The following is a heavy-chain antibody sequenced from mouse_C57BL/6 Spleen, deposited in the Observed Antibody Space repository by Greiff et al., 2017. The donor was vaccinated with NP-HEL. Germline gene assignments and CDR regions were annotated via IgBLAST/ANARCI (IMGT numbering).Heavy chain of an antibody. CDR1: GYTFTSYG. J-gene: IGHJ4*01. CDR2: IYPRSGNT. D-gene: IGHD3-2*02. Sequence: VQLQQSGAELARPGASVKLSCKASGYTFTSYGISWVKQRTGQGLEWIGEIYPRSGNTYYNEKFKGKATLTADKSSSTAYMELRSLTSEDSAVYFCARSQLRLLGYAMDYWGQGTSVTVSS. V-gene: IGHV1-81*01. CDR3: ARSQLRLLGYAMDY.